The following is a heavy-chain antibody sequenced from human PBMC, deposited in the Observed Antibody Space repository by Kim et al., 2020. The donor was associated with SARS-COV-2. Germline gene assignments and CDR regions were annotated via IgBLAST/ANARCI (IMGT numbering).Heavy chain of an antibody. CDR2: VYHRGRA. CDR3: ARAPAHDSGWFDP. D-gene: IGHD6-19*01. V-gene: IGHV4-38-2*02. J-gene: IGHJ5*02. Sequence: PPGKGREWIGSVYHRGRAYYPPSLNSRLTISVDTSKTQFSLRLTSATAADTAVYYCARAPAHDSGWFDPWGQGTLVTVSS.